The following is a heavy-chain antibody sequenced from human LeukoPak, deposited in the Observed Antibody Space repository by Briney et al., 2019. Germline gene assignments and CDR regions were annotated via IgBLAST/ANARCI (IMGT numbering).Heavy chain of an antibody. J-gene: IGHJ4*02. CDR2: ISSSGSTI. Sequence: PGGSLRLSCAASGFTFSSYEMNWVRQAPGKGLEWVSYISSSGSTIYYADSVKGRSTISRDNAKNSLYLQMNSLKPEDTAVYYCARVAEAAAFDSWGQGTLVTVSS. V-gene: IGHV3-48*03. CDR3: ARVAEAAAFDS. CDR1: GFTFSSYE. D-gene: IGHD6-13*01.